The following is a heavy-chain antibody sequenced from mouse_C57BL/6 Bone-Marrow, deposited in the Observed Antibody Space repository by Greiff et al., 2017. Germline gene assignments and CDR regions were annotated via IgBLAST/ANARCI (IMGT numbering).Heavy chain of an antibody. CDR3: ARQSTMITTGAMDY. J-gene: IGHJ4*01. Sequence: EVKLQESGGGLVQPGESLKLSCESNEYEFPSHDMSWVRKTPEKRLELVAAINSDGGSTYYPDTMERRFIISRDNTKKTLYLQMSSLRSEDTALYYCARQSTMITTGAMDYWGQGTSVTVSS. V-gene: IGHV5-2*01. CDR1: EYEFPSHD. CDR2: INSDGGST. D-gene: IGHD2-4*01.